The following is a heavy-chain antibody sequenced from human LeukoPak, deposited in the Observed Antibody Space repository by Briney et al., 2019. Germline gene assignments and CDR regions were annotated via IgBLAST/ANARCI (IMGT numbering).Heavy chain of an antibody. V-gene: IGHV3-23*01. CDR1: GFTFSSYA. CDR2: ISGSGRTT. D-gene: IGHD3-22*01. J-gene: IGHJ4*02. Sequence: GGSLRLSCAASGFTFSSYAMSWVRQAPGEGLEWVSAISGSGRTTFYADSVKGRFTISRDNSINTLYLQMNGLRPEDTAVYYCAKVPSGYDTSGPIDYWGQGTLVTVSS. CDR3: AKVPSGYDTSGPIDY.